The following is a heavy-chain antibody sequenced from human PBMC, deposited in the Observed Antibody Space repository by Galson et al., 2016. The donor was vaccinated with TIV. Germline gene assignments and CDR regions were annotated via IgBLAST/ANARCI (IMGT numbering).Heavy chain of an antibody. CDR2: MSAYSGAS. CDR1: GYSFINYY. D-gene: IGHD6-6*01. J-gene: IGHJ4*02. Sequence: SVKVSCKASGYSFINYYITWVRQAPGQGLEWMGYMSAYSGASNYAQEFQGRVTITTDTSTSTAYMELRNLRFDDTAVYYCARYSSTSSRRFDYWGQGTLVTVSA. CDR3: ARYSSTSSRRFDY. V-gene: IGHV1-18*01.